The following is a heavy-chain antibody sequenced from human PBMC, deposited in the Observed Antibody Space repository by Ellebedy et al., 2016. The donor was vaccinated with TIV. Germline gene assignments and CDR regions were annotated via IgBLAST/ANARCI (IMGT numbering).Heavy chain of an antibody. V-gene: IGHV1-69*04. Sequence: SVKVSCXASGGTFSSYAISWVRQAPGQGLEWMGRIIPILGIANYAQKFQGRVTITADESTSTAYMELSSLRSEDTAVYYCARAKEGHYYDSSGYNYFDYWGQGTLVTVSS. J-gene: IGHJ4*02. CDR3: ARAKEGHYYDSSGYNYFDY. D-gene: IGHD3-22*01. CDR2: IIPILGIA. CDR1: GGTFSSYA.